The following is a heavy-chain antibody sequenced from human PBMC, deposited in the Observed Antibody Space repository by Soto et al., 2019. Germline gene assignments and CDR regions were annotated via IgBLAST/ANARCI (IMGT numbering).Heavy chain of an antibody. D-gene: IGHD3-10*01. CDR3: AASLIQCSTTYYGYAQVYISY. V-gene: IGHV4-59*01. J-gene: IGHJ4*02. Sequence: SQTLSLTCTVSGFSITDYYWSWIRHAPWKGLESMGYIYYSGVPFYNPSLNSRATISRDTSKNQFSLNLYFVTTADTAVYYCAASLIQCSTTYYGYAQVYISYWGQ. CDR1: GFSITDYY. CDR2: IYYSGVP.